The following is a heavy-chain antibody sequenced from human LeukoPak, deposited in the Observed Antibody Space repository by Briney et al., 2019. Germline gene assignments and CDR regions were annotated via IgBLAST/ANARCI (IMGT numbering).Heavy chain of an antibody. D-gene: IGHD1-7*01. V-gene: IGHV4-34*01. J-gene: IGHJ6*03. CDR1: GGSFSHYY. Sequence: PSETLSLSCAVYGGSFSHYYWSWIRQPPGKGLEWIGEINDSGTINYNPSLLSRVTISLDRSKNQFSLRLSSVTATDTAVYYCARRWNYGRNYYIDVWGEEGALSVSS. CDR3: ARRWNYGRNYYIDV. CDR2: INDSGTI.